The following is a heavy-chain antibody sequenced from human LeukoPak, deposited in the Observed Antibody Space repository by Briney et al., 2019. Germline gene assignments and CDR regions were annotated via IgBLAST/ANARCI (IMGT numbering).Heavy chain of an antibody. V-gene: IGHV1-18*01. CDR2: ISAYNGNT. CDR3: AREDYGGNSVSTKDAFDI. D-gene: IGHD4-23*01. Sequence: ASVKVSCKASGYTFTSYGISWVRQAPGQGLEWMGWISAYNGNTNYAQKLQGRVTMTTDTSTSTAYMELRSLRSDDTAVYYCAREDYGGNSVSTKDAFDIWGQGTMVTVSS. CDR1: GYTFTSYG. J-gene: IGHJ3*02.